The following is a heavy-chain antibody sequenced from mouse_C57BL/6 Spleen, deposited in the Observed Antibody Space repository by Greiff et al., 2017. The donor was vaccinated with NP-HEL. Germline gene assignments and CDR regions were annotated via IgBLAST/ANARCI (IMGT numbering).Heavy chain of an antibody. J-gene: IGHJ1*03. CDR2: INYDGSST. V-gene: IGHV5-16*01. CDR3: ARDREYYGSTWYFDV. D-gene: IGHD1-1*01. CDR1: GFTFSDYY. Sequence: EVKLMESEGGLVQPGSSMKLSCTASGFTFSDYYMAWVRQVPEKGLEWVANINYDGSSTYYLDSLKSRFIISRDNAKNILYLQMSSLKSEDTATYYCARDREYYGSTWYFDVWGTGTTVTVSS.